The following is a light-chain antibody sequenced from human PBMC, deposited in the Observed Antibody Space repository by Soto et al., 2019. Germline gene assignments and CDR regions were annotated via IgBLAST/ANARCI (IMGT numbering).Light chain of an antibody. CDR1: QSVSSSY. CDR2: DAS. V-gene: IGKV3-20*01. Sequence: VVESQSPCTLYLYKEERATLSCSASQSVSSSYLAWYQQKPGQAPRLLIYDASSRATGIPDRFSGSGSGTDFTLTISSRQPEDFALYNYQQHCSRPWTFGQGIEVDI. CDR3: QQHCSRPWT. J-gene: IGKJ1*01.